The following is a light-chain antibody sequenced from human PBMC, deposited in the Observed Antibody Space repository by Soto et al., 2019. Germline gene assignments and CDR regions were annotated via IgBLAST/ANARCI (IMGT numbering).Light chain of an antibody. Sequence: DIQMTQSPSSVSASVGDRVTITCRASQDINSWLTWYQQKPWKAPKVLIYIASRLQPGVPSRFSGRGSGTDFSLTISNLQPEDFATYFCQQSKSFPLTFGGGTKVEIK. CDR1: QDINSW. V-gene: IGKV1-12*01. J-gene: IGKJ4*01. CDR3: QQSKSFPLT. CDR2: IAS.